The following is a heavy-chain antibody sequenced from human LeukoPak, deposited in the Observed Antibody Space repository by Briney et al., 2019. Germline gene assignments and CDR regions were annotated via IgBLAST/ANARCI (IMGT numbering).Heavy chain of an antibody. D-gene: IGHD5-18*01. CDR1: GGTFSSYA. V-gene: IGHV1-69*13. CDR3: AKDSSQLWSDFDY. Sequence: SVKVSCKASGGTFSSYAISWVRQAPGQGLEWMGGIIPIFGTANYAQKFQGRVTITADESTSTAYMELSSLRSEDTAVYYCAKDSSQLWSDFDYWGQGTLVTVSS. J-gene: IGHJ4*02. CDR2: IIPIFGTA.